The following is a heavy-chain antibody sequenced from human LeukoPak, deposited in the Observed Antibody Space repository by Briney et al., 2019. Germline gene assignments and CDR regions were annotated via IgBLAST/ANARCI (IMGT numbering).Heavy chain of an antibody. CDR3: ARDHSSGWYVGADY. D-gene: IGHD6-19*01. CDR2: IYTSGST. Sequence: PSETLSLTCTVSGGSISSYYWSWIRQPAGRGLEWIGRIYTSGSTNYNPSLKSRVTMSVDTSKNQFSLKLSSVTAADTAVYYCARDHSSGWYVGADYWGQGTLVTVSS. CDR1: GGSISSYY. J-gene: IGHJ4*02. V-gene: IGHV4-4*07.